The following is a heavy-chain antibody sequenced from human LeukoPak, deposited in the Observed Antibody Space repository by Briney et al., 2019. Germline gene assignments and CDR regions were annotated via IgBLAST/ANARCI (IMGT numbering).Heavy chain of an antibody. CDR3: ARCPGRLVGVDY. D-gene: IGHD3-10*02. Sequence: GGSLRLSCAASGFTFSGSAMHWVRQAPGKGLEWVAVISYDGSNKYYADSVKGRFTISRDNSKNTLYLQMNSLRAEDTAVYYCARCPGRLVGVDYWGQGTLVTVSS. V-gene: IGHV3-30*04. J-gene: IGHJ4*02. CDR2: ISYDGSNK. CDR1: GFTFSGSA.